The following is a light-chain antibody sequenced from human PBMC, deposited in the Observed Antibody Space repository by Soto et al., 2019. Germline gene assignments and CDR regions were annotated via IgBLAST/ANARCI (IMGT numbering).Light chain of an antibody. V-gene: IGLV2-18*02. CDR3: SSYTSSSTYV. J-gene: IGLJ1*01. Sequence: QSALTQPPSVSGSPGQLVAISCTGTGSDVGTYNRVSWYQQPPGTAPKLMIYDVSDRPSGVPDRFSGSKSGNTASLTISGLQAEDEADYYCSSYTSSSTYVFGTGTKVTVL. CDR1: GSDVGTYNR. CDR2: DVS.